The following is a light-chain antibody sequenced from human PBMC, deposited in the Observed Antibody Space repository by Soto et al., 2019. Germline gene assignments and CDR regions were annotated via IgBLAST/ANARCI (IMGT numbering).Light chain of an antibody. CDR3: ATWDSSLSAGV. Sequence: QSVLTQPPSVSAAPGQKVTISCSGSSSNIGNNYVSWYQQLPGTAPKLLIYENNKRPSGIPDRFSGSKSGTSATLGTTGLQTGDEADYYCATWDSSLSAGVFGTGTKVTVL. J-gene: IGLJ1*01. V-gene: IGLV1-51*02. CDR2: ENN. CDR1: SSNIGNNY.